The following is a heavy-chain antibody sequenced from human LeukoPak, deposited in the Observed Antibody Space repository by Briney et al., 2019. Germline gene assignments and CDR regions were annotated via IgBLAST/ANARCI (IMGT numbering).Heavy chain of an antibody. CDR2: ISWNSGSI. D-gene: IGHD6-19*01. CDR3: AKGQYSSGWYVFDY. Sequence: GGSLILSCAASGFTFDDYAMHWVRQAPGKGLEWVSGISWNSGSIGYADSVKGRFTISRDNAKNSLYLQMNSLRAEDMALYYCAKGQYSSGWYVFDYWGQGTLVTVSS. V-gene: IGHV3-9*03. J-gene: IGHJ4*02. CDR1: GFTFDDYA.